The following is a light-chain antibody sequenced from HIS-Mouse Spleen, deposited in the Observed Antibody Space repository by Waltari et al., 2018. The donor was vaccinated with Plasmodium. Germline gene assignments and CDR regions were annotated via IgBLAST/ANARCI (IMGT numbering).Light chain of an antibody. V-gene: IGKV3-15*01. CDR3: QQYNNWSFT. Sequence: EIVMTQSPATLSVSPGEQATLSCRASQSVSSNLAWYQQKPGQAPSLLIYGASTRATGIPARFSGSGSGTEFTLTISSLQSEDFAVYYCQQYNNWSFTFGPGTKVDIK. CDR2: GAS. CDR1: QSVSSN. J-gene: IGKJ3*01.